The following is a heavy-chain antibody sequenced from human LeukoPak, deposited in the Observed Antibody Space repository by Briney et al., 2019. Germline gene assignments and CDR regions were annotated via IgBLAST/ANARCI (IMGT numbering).Heavy chain of an antibody. J-gene: IGHJ4*02. CDR3: ARGVYGLGGIDY. CDR1: GGSISSGDYY. V-gene: IGHV4-30-4*01. D-gene: IGHD3-10*01. CDR2: IYYSGGT. Sequence: PSQTLSLTCTVSGGSISSGDYYWSWIRQPPGKGLEWIGYIYYSGGTSYNPSLKSRLTISVDTSKNQFSLKLTSVTAADTAVYYCARGVYGLGGIDYWGQGTLVTVSS.